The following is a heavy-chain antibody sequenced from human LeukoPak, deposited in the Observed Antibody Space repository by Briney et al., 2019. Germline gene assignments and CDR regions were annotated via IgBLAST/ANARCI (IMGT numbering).Heavy chain of an antibody. CDR1: GYTFTGYY. J-gene: IGHJ4*02. Sequence: ASVKVSCKAPGYTFTGYYMHWLRQAPRQGLEWMGWINPNSGGTNYAQKFQGRVTMTRDTSISTAYMELSRLRSDDTAVYYCARASYSRAARPLGIDYWGQGTLVTVSS. D-gene: IGHD4-11*01. V-gene: IGHV1-2*02. CDR2: INPNSGGT. CDR3: ARASYSRAARPLGIDY.